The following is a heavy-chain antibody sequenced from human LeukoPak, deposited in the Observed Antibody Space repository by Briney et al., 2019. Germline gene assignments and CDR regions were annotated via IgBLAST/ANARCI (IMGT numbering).Heavy chain of an antibody. V-gene: IGHV3-23*01. Sequence: GGSLRLSCAASGFTFSSYAMSWVRQAPGKGLEWVSAISGSGGSTYYADSVKGRFTISRDNSKNTLYLQLNSLRAEDTAVYYCAKDLGGTYYYGSGSFGLGYNWFDPWGQGTLVTVSS. CDR1: GFTFSSYA. CDR3: AKDLGGTYYYGSGSFGLGYNWFDP. D-gene: IGHD3-10*01. J-gene: IGHJ5*02. CDR2: ISGSGGST.